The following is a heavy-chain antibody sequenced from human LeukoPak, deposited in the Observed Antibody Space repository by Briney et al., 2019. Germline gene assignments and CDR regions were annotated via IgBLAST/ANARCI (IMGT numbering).Heavy chain of an antibody. CDR2: INPNSGGT. Sequence: ASVKVSCETSGYSFTDYYMLWVRPAPGQGLEWMGWINPNSGGTSSAQKFQGRVTMTRDTSISTVYMEVSWLTSDGTAIYYCARADRLHGGPYLIGPWGQGTLVTVSS. D-gene: IGHD2-21*01. J-gene: IGHJ5*02. CDR3: ARADRLHGGPYLIGP. V-gene: IGHV1-2*02. CDR1: GYSFTDYY.